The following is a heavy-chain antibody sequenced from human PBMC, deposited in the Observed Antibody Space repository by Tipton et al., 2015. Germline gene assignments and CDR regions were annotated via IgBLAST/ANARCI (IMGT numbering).Heavy chain of an antibody. Sequence: GSLRLSCAASGLAFDDNGMSWVRQVPGKGLEWVAGITWNAGRTDYADSVKGRFTISRDNAKNSLYLQMNSLRAEDTAVYYCARGVWSTALVDYWGQGTLVTVSS. V-gene: IGHV3-20*04. CDR1: GLAFDDNG. CDR3: ARGVWSTALVDY. CDR2: ITWNAGRT. J-gene: IGHJ4*02. D-gene: IGHD5-18*01.